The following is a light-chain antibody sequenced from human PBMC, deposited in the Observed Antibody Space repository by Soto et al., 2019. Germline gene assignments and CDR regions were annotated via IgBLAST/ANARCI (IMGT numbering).Light chain of an antibody. Sequence: EIVMTQSPATLSMSPGGRATLSCRASESISSNLAWYQQKPGQAPRLLIYGASTRATGIPARFSGSGSGTEFTLTISSLQSEDVAVYYCQQYNDWLTVTFGPVTKVDL. CDR2: GAS. CDR1: ESISSN. J-gene: IGKJ3*01. CDR3: QQYNDWLTVT. V-gene: IGKV3-15*01.